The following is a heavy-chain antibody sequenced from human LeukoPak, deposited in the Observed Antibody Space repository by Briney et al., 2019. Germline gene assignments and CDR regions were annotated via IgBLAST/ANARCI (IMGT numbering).Heavy chain of an antibody. V-gene: IGHV3-7*01. CDR3: TTEMWAPEY. D-gene: IGHD1-26*01. CDR2: IKQDGSKK. J-gene: IGHJ4*02. Sequence: GGSLRLSCAASGFTLSKSWMTCVRQAPGKGLEWLANIKQDGSKKNYVDSVRGRFTISRDNDKNLLYLQMNSLRAEDTAVYYCTTEMWAPEYWGQGTLVTVSS. CDR1: GFTLSKSW.